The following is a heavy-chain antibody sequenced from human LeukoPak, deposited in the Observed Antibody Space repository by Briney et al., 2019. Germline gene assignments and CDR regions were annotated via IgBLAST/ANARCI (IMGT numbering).Heavy chain of an antibody. CDR1: GFTFRNYN. V-gene: IGHV3-21*01. Sequence: GGSLRLSCAASGFTFRNYNMNWVRQAPGKGLEWVSSINSSSGYIYYADSVKGRFTISRDNAKNSLYLQMNSLRAEDTAVYYCARDATMVPLYYYYMDVWGKGTTVTVSS. D-gene: IGHD3-10*01. CDR2: INSSSGYI. J-gene: IGHJ6*03. CDR3: ARDATMVPLYYYYMDV.